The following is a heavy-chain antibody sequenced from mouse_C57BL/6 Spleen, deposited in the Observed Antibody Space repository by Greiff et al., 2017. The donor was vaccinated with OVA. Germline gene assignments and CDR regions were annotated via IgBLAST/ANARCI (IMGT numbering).Heavy chain of an antibody. CDR3: ARDGGLYGNYAFAY. V-gene: IGHV5-4*01. CDR2: ISDGGSYT. CDR1: GFTFSSYA. D-gene: IGHD2-1*01. Sequence: EVHLVESGGGLVKPGGSLKLSCAASGFTFSSYAMSWVRQTPEKRLEWVATISDGGSYTYYPDNVKGRFTISRDNAKNNLYLQMSHLKSEDTAMYYCARDGGLYGNYAFAYWGQGTLVTVSA. J-gene: IGHJ3*01.